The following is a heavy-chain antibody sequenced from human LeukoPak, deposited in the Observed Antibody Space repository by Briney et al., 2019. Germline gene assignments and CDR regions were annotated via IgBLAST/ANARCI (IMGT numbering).Heavy chain of an antibody. CDR2: IYYSGST. J-gene: IGHJ6*03. V-gene: IGHV4-39*01. CDR1: GGSISSSSYY. CDR3: ARHPHSGYSYGWVYYYYYMDV. D-gene: IGHD5-18*01. Sequence: PSETLSLTCTVSGGSISSSSYYWGWIRQPPGKGLEWIGSIYYSGSTYYNPSLKSRVTISVDTSKNQFSLKLSSVTAADTAVYDCARHPHSGYSYGWVYYYYYMDVWGKGTTVTVSS.